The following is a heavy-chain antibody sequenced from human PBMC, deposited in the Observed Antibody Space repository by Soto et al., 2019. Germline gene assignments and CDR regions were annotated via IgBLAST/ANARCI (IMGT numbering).Heavy chain of an antibody. CDR2: INRDGSTT. J-gene: IGHJ4*02. Sequence: EVQLVESGGGLVQRGGSLRLSCASSGFSFSSYWMHWVRQAPGKGLVWVSRINRDGSTTAYADSVKGRFIISRDNAKKTVYLQMNSLRAEETAVYYCARHYDFWSSYPSVYFDYWGQGNLVTVSS. CDR1: GFSFSSYW. V-gene: IGHV3-74*01. D-gene: IGHD3-3*01. CDR3: ARHYDFWSSYPSVYFDY.